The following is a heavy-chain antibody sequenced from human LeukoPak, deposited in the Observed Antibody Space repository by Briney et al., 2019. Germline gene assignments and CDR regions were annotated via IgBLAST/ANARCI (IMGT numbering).Heavy chain of an antibody. Sequence: GGSLRLSCAASGFTFSTYWMSWVRQAPGKGLEWVANINQDGSEKYYVDSVKGRFTISRDNSKNTLYLQMNSLRAEDTAVYYCAKVYGDGWYFDLWGRGTLVTVSS. CDR1: GFTFSTYW. D-gene: IGHD4-17*01. J-gene: IGHJ2*01. CDR2: INQDGSEK. V-gene: IGHV3-7*03. CDR3: AKVYGDGWYFDL.